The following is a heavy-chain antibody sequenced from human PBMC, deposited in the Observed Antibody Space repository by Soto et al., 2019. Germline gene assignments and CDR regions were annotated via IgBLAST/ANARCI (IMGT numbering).Heavy chain of an antibody. D-gene: IGHD1-20*01. Sequence: GGSLRLSCEASGFTFSSYCMNWVRQAPGKGLEWVASIAADSTYIYYADSVKGRFTISRDNAKNSLYLRLNSLRPDDTAVYFCARGDKWNLLPCHYWGQGTLVTVSS. CDR3: ARGDKWNLLPCHY. V-gene: IGHV3-21*01. CDR2: IAADSTYI. CDR1: GFTFSSYC. J-gene: IGHJ4*02.